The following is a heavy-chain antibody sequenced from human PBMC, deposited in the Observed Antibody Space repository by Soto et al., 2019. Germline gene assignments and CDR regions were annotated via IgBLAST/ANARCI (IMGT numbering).Heavy chain of an antibody. CDR2: ISGSGGST. Sequence: VGSLRLSCAASGFTFSSYAMSWVRQAPGKGLEWVSAISGSGGSTYYADSVKGRFTISRDNSKNTLYLQMNSLRAEDTAVYYCAKDSIPDYYYYGMDVWGQGTTVTVSS. CDR1: GFTFSSYA. J-gene: IGHJ6*02. V-gene: IGHV3-23*01. CDR3: AKDSIPDYYYYGMDV.